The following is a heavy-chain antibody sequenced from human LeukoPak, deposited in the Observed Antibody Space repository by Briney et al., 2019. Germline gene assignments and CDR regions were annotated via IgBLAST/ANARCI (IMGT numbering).Heavy chain of an antibody. D-gene: IGHD3-10*01. CDR3: ARDINQKRRITMVRGVII. Sequence: SETLSLTCTVSGGSISSGSYYWSWIRQPAGKGLKWIGRIYTSGSTNYNPSLKSRVTISVDTSKNQFSLKLSSVTAADTAVYYCARDINQKRRITMVRGVIIWGQGTLVTVSS. J-gene: IGHJ4*02. CDR2: IYTSGST. V-gene: IGHV4-61*02. CDR1: GGSISSGSYY.